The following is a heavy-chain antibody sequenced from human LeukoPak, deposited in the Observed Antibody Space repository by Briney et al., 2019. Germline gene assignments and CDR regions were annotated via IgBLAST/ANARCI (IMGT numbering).Heavy chain of an antibody. CDR3: ARPSGEDAFDI. Sequence: SETLSLTCAVYGGSFSGYYWSWIRQPPGKGLEWIGEINHSGSTNYNPSLKSRVTISVDTSKNQFSLKLSSVTAADTAVYYCARPSGEDAFDIWGQGTMVTVSS. J-gene: IGHJ3*02. CDR1: GGSFSGYY. V-gene: IGHV4-34*01. CDR2: INHSGST. D-gene: IGHD3-16*01.